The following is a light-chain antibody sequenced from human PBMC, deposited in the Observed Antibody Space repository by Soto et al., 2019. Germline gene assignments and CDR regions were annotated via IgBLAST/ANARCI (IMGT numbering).Light chain of an antibody. CDR3: ISYTDRQSYL. CDR2: EVS. CDR1: SSHIGSYNH. V-gene: IGLV2-14*03. J-gene: IGLJ1*01. Sequence: QSALTQPASVSGSPGQSITMSCSGTSSHIGSYNHGAWYQQFPGKSPKLMIYEVSDRPPGVSDRFSGYKSGITASLTISGLQTEDEADYYCISYTDRQSYLFGTGTKVTVL.